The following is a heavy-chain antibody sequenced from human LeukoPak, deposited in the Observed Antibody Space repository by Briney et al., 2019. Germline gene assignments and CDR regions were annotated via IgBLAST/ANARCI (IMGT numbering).Heavy chain of an antibody. CDR3: TRGAPKKIAGAGTAYYYYYMDV. CDR1: GFTFSSYW. J-gene: IGHJ6*03. Sequence: GGSLRLSCAASGFTFSSYWMSWVRQAPGKGLEWVANIKQDGSEKYYVDSVKGRFTISRDNAKNSLYLQMNSLRAEDTAVYYCTRGAPKKIAGAGTAYYYYYMDVWGKGTTVTVSS. CDR2: IKQDGSEK. V-gene: IGHV3-7*03. D-gene: IGHD6-19*01.